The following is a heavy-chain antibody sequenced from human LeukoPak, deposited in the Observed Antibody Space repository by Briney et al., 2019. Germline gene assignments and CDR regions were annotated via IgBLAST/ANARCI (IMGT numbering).Heavy chain of an antibody. CDR3: ASVYGSGSYSYFDY. V-gene: IGHV4-39*07. J-gene: IGHJ4*02. D-gene: IGHD3-10*01. CDR1: GGSISSSSYY. Sequence: NPSETLSLTCTVSGGSISSSSYYWGWIRQPPGKGLEWIGSIYYSGSTYYNPSLKSRVTISVDTSKNQFSLKLSSVTAADTAVYYCASVYGSGSYSYFDYWGQGTLVTVSS. CDR2: IYYSGST.